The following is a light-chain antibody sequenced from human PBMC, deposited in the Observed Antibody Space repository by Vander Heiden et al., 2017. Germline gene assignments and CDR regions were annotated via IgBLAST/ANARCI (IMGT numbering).Light chain of an antibody. CDR3: QSYDSSLSGYV. Sequence: QSVLTQPPSVSVAPGQRVTIPCTGSSSNIGAGYGVHGYQQLPGTAPKLLIYGNSNRPSGVPDRFSGSKSGTSASLAITGLQAEDEADYYCQSYDSSLSGYVFGTGTKVTVL. CDR1: SSNIGAGYG. V-gene: IGLV1-40*01. J-gene: IGLJ1*01. CDR2: GNS.